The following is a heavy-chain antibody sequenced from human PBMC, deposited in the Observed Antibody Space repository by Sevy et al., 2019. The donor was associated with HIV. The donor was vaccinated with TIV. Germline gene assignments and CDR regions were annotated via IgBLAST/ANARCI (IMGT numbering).Heavy chain of an antibody. CDR1: GYTFTSYA. Sequence: ASVKVSCKASGYTFTSYAMHWVRQAPGQRLEWMGWINAGNGNTKYSQKFRGRVTITRDTSASTAYVELSSLRSEDTAGYYCARFGQQLRGYYYYYGMDVWGQGTTVTVSS. CDR2: INAGNGNT. CDR3: ARFGQQLRGYYYYYGMDV. J-gene: IGHJ6*02. D-gene: IGHD6-13*01. V-gene: IGHV1-3*01.